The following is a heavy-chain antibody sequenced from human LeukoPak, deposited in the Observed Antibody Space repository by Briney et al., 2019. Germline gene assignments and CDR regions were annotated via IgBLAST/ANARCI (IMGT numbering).Heavy chain of an antibody. CDR3: ARDIYDFWSGYYIGGSFDY. Sequence: ASVKVSCKASGHTFTSYYMHWVRQAPGQGLEWMGIINPSGGSTSYAQKFQGRVTITRDTSTSTVYMELSSLRSEDTAVYYCARDIYDFWSGYYIGGSFDYWGQGTLVTVSS. CDR1: GHTFTSYY. J-gene: IGHJ4*02. CDR2: INPSGGST. D-gene: IGHD3-3*01. V-gene: IGHV1-46*01.